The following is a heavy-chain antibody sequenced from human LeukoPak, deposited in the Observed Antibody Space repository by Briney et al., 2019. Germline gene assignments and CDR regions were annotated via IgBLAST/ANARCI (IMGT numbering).Heavy chain of an antibody. D-gene: IGHD6-6*01. CDR2: INHSGST. CDR1: GGSFSGYY. J-gene: IGHJ6*03. V-gene: IGHV4-34*01. Sequence: SETLSLTCAVYGGSFSGYYWSWIRQPPGKGLEWIGEINHSGSTNHNPSLKSRVTISVDTSKNQFSLKLSSVTAADTAVYYCARVIAARPANYYYYMDVWGKGTTVTVSS. CDR3: ARVIAARPANYYYYMDV.